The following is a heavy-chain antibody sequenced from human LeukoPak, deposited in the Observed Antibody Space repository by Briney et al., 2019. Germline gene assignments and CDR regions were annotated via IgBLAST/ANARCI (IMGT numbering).Heavy chain of an antibody. V-gene: IGHV1-69*05. D-gene: IGHD2-15*01. CDR1: VGSFSSEA. CDR3: GRKAGDCGGGSCYSIDY. CDR2: IIAIFGTA. J-gene: IGHJ4*02. Sequence: GSSVKVSCKAFVGSFSSEAISWVRQAPGQGLKWMGGIIAIFGTANYAQKFQGRVTITTDEFTSTAYMEVSSLRSEDTAVYYCGRKAGDCGGGSCYSIDYWGQGTLVTVSS.